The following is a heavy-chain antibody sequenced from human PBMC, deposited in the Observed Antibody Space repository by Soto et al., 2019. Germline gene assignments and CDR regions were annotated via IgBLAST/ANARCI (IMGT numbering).Heavy chain of an antibody. CDR3: ARVLGWATSYSWFDP. V-gene: IGHV4-34*01. Sequence: QVQLQQWGAGLLKPSETLSLTCAVYGGSFSGYYWSWIRQPPGKGLEWLGEINHSGSTNYNPSLKSRVTTTVATYKTEYSLKLRSVTAADTAVYYCARVLGWATSYSWFDPWGQGTLVTVSS. CDR1: GGSFSGYY. D-gene: IGHD2-15*01. CDR2: INHSGST. J-gene: IGHJ5*02.